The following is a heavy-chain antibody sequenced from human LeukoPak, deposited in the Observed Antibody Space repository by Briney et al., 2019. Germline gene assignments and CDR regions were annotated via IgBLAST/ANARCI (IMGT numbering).Heavy chain of an antibody. CDR1: GYSISSGYY. V-gene: IGHV4-61*01. CDR2: IYYSGST. J-gene: IGHJ2*01. Sequence: SETLSLTCTVSGYSISSGYYWSWIRQPPGKGLEWIGYIYYSGSTNYNPSLKSRVTISVDTSKNQFSLKLSSVTAADTAVYYCAREGGVNYDILTGYYSSFWYFDLWGRGTLVTVSS. CDR3: AREGGVNYDILTGYYSSFWYFDL. D-gene: IGHD3-9*01.